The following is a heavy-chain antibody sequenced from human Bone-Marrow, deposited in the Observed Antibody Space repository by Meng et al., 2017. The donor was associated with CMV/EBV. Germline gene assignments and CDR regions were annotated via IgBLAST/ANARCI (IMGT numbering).Heavy chain of an antibody. J-gene: IGHJ4*02. D-gene: IGHD3-3*01. Sequence: SETLSLTCTVSGGSISSYYWSWIRQPPGKGLEWIGYIYYSGSTNYNPSLKSRVTISVDTSKNQFSLKLSSVTAADTAVYYCAKDLALLTIFGVGDYWGQGTLVTVSS. CDR2: IYYSGST. CDR1: GGSISSYY. V-gene: IGHV4-59*01. CDR3: AKDLALLTIFGVGDY.